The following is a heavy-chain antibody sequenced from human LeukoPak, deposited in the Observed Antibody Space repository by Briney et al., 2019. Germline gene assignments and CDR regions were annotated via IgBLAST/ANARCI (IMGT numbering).Heavy chain of an antibody. CDR2: IYYSGST. J-gene: IGHJ3*02. CDR3: ARSMVRGVIFAFDI. V-gene: IGHV4-59*01. CDR1: GGSISSYY. Sequence: SETLSLTCTVSGGSISSYYWSWIRQPPGKGLEWIGYIYYSGSTNYNPFLKSRVTISVDTSKNQFSLKLSSVTAADTAVYYCARSMVRGVIFAFDIWGQGTMVTVSS. D-gene: IGHD3-10*01.